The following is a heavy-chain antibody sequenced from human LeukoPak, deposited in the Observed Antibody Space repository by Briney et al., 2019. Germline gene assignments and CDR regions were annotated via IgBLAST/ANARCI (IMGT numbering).Heavy chain of an antibody. Sequence: PGGSLRLSCAASGFTFSNAWMNWVRQAPGKGLEWVGRIKTKTDGGPTVYAVPVRGRFTISRDDSKKTLFLQIDSLKTEDTAVYYCTTRVVTTNDFWGQGTLVTVSS. V-gene: IGHV3-15*07. CDR1: GFTFSNAW. J-gene: IGHJ4*02. D-gene: IGHD2-21*02. CDR2: IKTKTDGGPT. CDR3: TTRVVTTNDF.